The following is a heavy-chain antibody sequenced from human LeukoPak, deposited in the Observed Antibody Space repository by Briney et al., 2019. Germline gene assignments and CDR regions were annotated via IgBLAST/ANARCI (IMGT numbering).Heavy chain of an antibody. J-gene: IGHJ4*02. CDR3: AREYCSITSCYGYFDY. CDR2: INHSGST. D-gene: IGHD2-2*01. CDR1: SGSFSDYY. Sequence: PSETLSLTCAVYSGSFSDYYRSWIRQPPGKGLEWIGEINHSGSTYYKPSLKSRVTISVDTSKNQFSLKLSSVTAADTAVYYCAREYCSITSCYGYFDYWGQGTLVTVSS. V-gene: IGHV4-34*01.